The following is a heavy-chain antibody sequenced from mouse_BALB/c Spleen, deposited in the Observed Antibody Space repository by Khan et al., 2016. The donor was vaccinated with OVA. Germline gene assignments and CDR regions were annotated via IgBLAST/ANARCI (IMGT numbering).Heavy chain of an antibody. D-gene: IGHD2-1*01. Sequence: QLQQSGPELVKPGASVKMSCKTSGYTFTDYDIRWVKQRTGQGLEWIGEIYPGSGSTYYNEKFKGKATLTADKSSNTAYMQLSSLTSEGSAVYFCAKIVYGNSYAMDYWGQGTAVTVSS. V-gene: IGHV1-77*01. J-gene: IGHJ4*01. CDR3: AKIVYGNSYAMDY. CDR2: IYPGSGST. CDR1: GYTFTDYD.